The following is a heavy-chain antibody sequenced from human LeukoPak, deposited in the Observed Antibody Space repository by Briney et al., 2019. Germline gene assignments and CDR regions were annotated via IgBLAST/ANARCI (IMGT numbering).Heavy chain of an antibody. D-gene: IGHD4-17*01. CDR2: IYYSGST. Sequence: SETLSLTCTVSGGSISSSSYYWGWIRQPPGKGLEWIGSIYYSGSTYYNPSLKSRVTISVDTSKNQFSLKLSSVTAADTAVYYCARHMYGDYGEVGFDYWGQGTLVTVSS. CDR3: ARHMYGDYGEVGFDY. J-gene: IGHJ4*02. V-gene: IGHV4-39*01. CDR1: GGSISSSSYY.